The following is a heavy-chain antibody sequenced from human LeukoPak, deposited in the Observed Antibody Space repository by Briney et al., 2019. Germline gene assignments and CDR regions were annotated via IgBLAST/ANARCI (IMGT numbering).Heavy chain of an antibody. CDR2: FEPEDGET. V-gene: IGHV1-24*01. CDR1: GYSLTEVS. D-gene: IGHD5-24*01. CDR3: AIGAMGI. Sequence: ASVTVSCKVSGYSLTEVSMHWVRQAPGKGLEWMGGFEPEDGETIYAQNFQGRVTVTEDTFTGTAYMELNSLRSEDTAVYYCAIGAMGIWGQGTMVTVSS. J-gene: IGHJ3*02.